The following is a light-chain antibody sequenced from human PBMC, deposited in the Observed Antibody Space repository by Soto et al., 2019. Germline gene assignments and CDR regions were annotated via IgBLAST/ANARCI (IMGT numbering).Light chain of an antibody. CDR2: AAS. Sequence: DTQLTQSPSSVSVSVGDRVTITCRASQNINSWLAWYQQKPGEAPKLLIYAASSLQSGVPSRFSGSGSGTDFTLTISSLQPEDFATYYCQQANSFPPTFGGGTKVEIK. V-gene: IGKV1-12*01. J-gene: IGKJ4*01. CDR1: QNINSW. CDR3: QQANSFPPT.